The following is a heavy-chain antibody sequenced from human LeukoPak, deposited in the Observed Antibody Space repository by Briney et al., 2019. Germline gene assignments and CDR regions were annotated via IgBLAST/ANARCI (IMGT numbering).Heavy chain of an antibody. Sequence: SETLSLTCAVYGGSFSGYYWSWIRQPPGKGLEWIGEINHSGSTNYNPSLKSRATISVGTSKNQLSLKLSSVTAADTAVYYCARDGSVAAADIQFDYWGQGTLVTVSS. CDR1: GGSFSGYY. CDR3: ARDGSVAAADIQFDY. J-gene: IGHJ4*02. V-gene: IGHV4-34*01. D-gene: IGHD6-13*01. CDR2: INHSGST.